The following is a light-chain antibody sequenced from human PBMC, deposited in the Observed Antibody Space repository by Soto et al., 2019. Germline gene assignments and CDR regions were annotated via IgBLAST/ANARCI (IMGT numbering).Light chain of an antibody. Sequence: QSVLTQPASVSGSPGQSITISCTGTSSDVGGYNYVSWYQQHPGKAPKLMIYDVSNRPSGVSNRFSGSKSGNTASLTISGLQAVDEADYSCSSYTSSSTLVFGTGTKVPVL. CDR2: DVS. V-gene: IGLV2-14*01. CDR3: SSYTSSSTLV. CDR1: SSDVGGYNY. J-gene: IGLJ1*01.